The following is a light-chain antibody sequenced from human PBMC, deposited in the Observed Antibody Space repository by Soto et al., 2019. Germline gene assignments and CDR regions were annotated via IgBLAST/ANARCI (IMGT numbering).Light chain of an antibody. J-gene: IGKJ3*01. CDR1: QNIRNY. Sequence: DIQMTQSPSSLSASVGDRVTITCRASQNIRNYLNWYQQKPGKVPNLLIYGASSLQSGVPSRFSGSVSETDFTLTIKNLQPEDFAIYYCQQSYTAVFTFGPGTKVDIK. CDR2: GAS. CDR3: QQSYTAVFT. V-gene: IGKV1-39*01.